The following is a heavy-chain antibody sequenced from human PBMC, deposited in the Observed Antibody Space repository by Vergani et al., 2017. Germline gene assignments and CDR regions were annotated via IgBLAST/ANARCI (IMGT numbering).Heavy chain of an antibody. V-gene: IGHV1-18*04. CDR1: GYTFTSYG. Sequence: QVQLVQSGAEVKKPGASVKVSCKASGYTFTSYGISWVRQAPGQGLEWMGWISAYNGNTNYAQTFQGRVTMTRDTSISTAYMELSRLRSDDTAVYYCARGEGNPDQQQLVHWGYFDYWGQGTLVTVSS. CDR3: ARGEGNPDQQQLVHWGYFDY. J-gene: IGHJ4*02. D-gene: IGHD6-13*01. CDR2: ISAYNGNT.